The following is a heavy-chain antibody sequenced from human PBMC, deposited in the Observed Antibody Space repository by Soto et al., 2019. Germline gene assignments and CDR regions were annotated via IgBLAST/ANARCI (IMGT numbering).Heavy chain of an antibody. CDR3: ARGRGYSYGLDP. Sequence: QVQLQESGPGLMKPSQTLSLTCTVSGDSISSVYNYWSWIRQPPGEGLEWIGFISYSGTTSYSPSLKSRLAISLDTSKNLFALSLTSVTAADTAVYYCARGRGYSYGLDPWGQGTLVTVSS. D-gene: IGHD5-12*01. J-gene: IGHJ5*02. CDR1: GDSISSVYNY. V-gene: IGHV4-30-4*01. CDR2: ISYSGTT.